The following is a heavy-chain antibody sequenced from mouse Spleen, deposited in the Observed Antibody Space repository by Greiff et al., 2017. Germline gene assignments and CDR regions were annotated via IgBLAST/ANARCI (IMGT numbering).Heavy chain of an antibody. CDR2: IDPETGGT. CDR1: GYTFTDYE. V-gene: IGHV1-15*01. D-gene: IGHD4-1*01. J-gene: IGHJ2*01. Sequence: VQLQESGAELVRPGASVTLSCKASGYTFTDYEMHWVKQTPVHGLEWIGAIDPETGGTAYNQKFKGKATLTADKSSSTAYMELRSLTSEDSAVYYCTRKLGFDYWGQGTTLTASS. CDR3: TRKLGFDY.